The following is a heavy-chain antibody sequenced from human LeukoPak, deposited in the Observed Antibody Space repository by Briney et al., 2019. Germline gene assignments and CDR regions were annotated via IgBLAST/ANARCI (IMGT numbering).Heavy chain of an antibody. V-gene: IGHV4-59*08. CDR1: GGSISSYY. J-gene: IGHJ4*02. CDR3: ARKDGYNSYYFDY. Sequence: SETLSLTCTVAGGSISSYYWSWIRQPPGKGLEWIGYIYYSGSTNYNPSLKSRVTISVDTSKNQFSLKLSSVTAADTAVYYCARKDGYNSYYFDYWGQGTLVTVSS. CDR2: IYYSGST. D-gene: IGHD5-24*01.